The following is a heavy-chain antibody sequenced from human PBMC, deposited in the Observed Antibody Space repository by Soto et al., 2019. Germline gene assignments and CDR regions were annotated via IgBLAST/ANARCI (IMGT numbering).Heavy chain of an antibody. J-gene: IGHJ5*02. CDR2: IYYSGST. Sequence: QVQLQESGPGLVKPSETLSLTCTVSGGSISSYYWSWIRQPPGKGLEWIGYIYYSGSTNYNPSLKSRVPISVDTSKNQFSLKLSSVTAADTAVYYCARHGQDCSGGSCYSVDNWFDPWGQGTLVTVSS. D-gene: IGHD2-15*01. V-gene: IGHV4-59*08. CDR1: GGSISSYY. CDR3: ARHGQDCSGGSCYSVDNWFDP.